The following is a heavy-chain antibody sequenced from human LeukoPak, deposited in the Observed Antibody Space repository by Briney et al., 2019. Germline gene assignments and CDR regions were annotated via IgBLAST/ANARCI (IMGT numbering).Heavy chain of an antibody. CDR1: GGSINSYY. J-gene: IGHJ4*02. V-gene: IGHV4-59*08. Sequence: PSETLSLTCTVSGGSINSYYWSWIRQPPGRGLEWIGYIYYRGSTNYNPSLKSRVTISVDSSQNQFSLKLNSVTAADTAVYYCARLYDSSGYYLYVDYWGQGTLVTVSS. D-gene: IGHD3-22*01. CDR2: IYYRGST. CDR3: ARLYDSSGYYLYVDY.